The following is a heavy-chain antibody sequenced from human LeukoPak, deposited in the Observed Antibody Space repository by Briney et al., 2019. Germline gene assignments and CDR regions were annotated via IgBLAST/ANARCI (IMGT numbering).Heavy chain of an antibody. V-gene: IGHV3-33*03. J-gene: IGHJ2*01. CDR1: GFAFSSYG. CDR3: AKDPSNSGSYGAWYFDL. Sequence: PGRSLRLSCAASGFAFSSYGMHWVRQAPGKGLEWVAVIWYDGSIKYYADSVKGRFTISRDNSKNTLYLQMNSLRVEDTAVYYCAKDPSNSGSYGAWYFDLWGRGTLVTVSS. D-gene: IGHD3-10*01. CDR2: IWYDGSIK.